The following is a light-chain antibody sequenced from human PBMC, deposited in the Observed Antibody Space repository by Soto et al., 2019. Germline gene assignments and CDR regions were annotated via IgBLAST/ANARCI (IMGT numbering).Light chain of an antibody. CDR2: DAS. CDR1: QSVSSY. CDR3: QQRSNWPIT. J-gene: IGKJ5*01. Sequence: EIVMTQSPATLSVSPGERATPSCRANQSVSSYLAWYQQKPGQAPRLLIYDASNRATGIPARFSGSGSGTDFTLTISSLEPEDFAVYYCQQRSNWPITFGQGTRLEIK. V-gene: IGKV3-11*01.